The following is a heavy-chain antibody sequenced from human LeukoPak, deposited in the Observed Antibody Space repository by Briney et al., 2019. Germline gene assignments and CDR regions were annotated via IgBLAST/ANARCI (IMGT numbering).Heavy chain of an antibody. J-gene: IGHJ4*02. CDR2: IYHSGST. Sequence: PSETLSLTCNVSGYSISSGYYWGWIRQPPGKGLEWIGNIYHSGSTYYNPSLKSRVTISVDTSKSQFSLKLSSVTAADTAVYYCARALGGYSYGLDYWGQGTLVTVSS. D-gene: IGHD5-18*01. V-gene: IGHV4-38-2*02. CDR1: GYSISSGYY. CDR3: ARALGGYSYGLDY.